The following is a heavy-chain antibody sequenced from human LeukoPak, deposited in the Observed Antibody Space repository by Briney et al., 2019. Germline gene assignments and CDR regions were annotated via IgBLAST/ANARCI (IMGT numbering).Heavy chain of an antibody. CDR1: GFTFSSYS. CDR2: ISSSSSYI. V-gene: IGHV3-21*01. Sequence: GGSLRLSCAASGFTFSSYSMNWVRQAPGKGLEWVSSISSSSSYIYYADSVKGRFTISRDNAKNSLYLQMNSLREEETAVNYCARNGMGSGWYVCYWGQGTLVTVSS. D-gene: IGHD6-19*01. J-gene: IGHJ4*02. CDR3: ARNGMGSGWYVCY.